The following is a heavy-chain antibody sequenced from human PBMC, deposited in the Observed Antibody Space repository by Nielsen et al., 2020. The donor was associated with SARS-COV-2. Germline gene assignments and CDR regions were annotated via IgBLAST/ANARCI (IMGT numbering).Heavy chain of an antibody. J-gene: IGHJ4*02. CDR3: AKPYDFWGPGFDY. V-gene: IGHV3-23*01. D-gene: IGHD3-3*01. CDR2: ISGSGGST. CDR1: GFTFSSYA. Sequence: ETLSLTCAASGFTFSSYAMSWVRQAPGKGLEWVSVISGSGGSTYYADSVKGRFTISRDNSKNTLYLQMNSLRAEDTAVYYCAKPYDFWGPGFDYWGQGTLVTVSS.